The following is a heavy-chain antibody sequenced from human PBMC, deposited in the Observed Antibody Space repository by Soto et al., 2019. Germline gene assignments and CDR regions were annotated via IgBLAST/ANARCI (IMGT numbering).Heavy chain of an antibody. Sequence: ESGGGLVQPGRSLRLSCAASGFTFNDYAMHWVRQAPGKGLEWVSGISWNSGTKGHADSVKGRFTISRDNAKNSLYLQMSSLRTEDTALYYCAKQRDSSGYYKAGDAFDVWGQGALVTVS. V-gene: IGHV3-9*01. CDR2: ISWNSGTK. CDR1: GFTFNDYA. J-gene: IGHJ3*01. CDR3: AKQRDSSGYYKAGDAFDV. D-gene: IGHD3-22*01.